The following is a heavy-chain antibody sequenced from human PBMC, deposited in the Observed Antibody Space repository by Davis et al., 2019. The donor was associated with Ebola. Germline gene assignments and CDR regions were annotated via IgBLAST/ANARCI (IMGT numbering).Heavy chain of an antibody. CDR3: AKVVLELQTN. J-gene: IGHJ4*02. V-gene: IGHV4-59*01. D-gene: IGHD1-7*01. CDR2: IYYSGST. Sequence: SETLSLTCTVSGGYISGYYWSWIRQPPGKGLEWIGYIYYSGSTNYNPSLKSRVTISVDTSKNQFSLKLSSVTAADTAVYYCAKVVLELQTNWGQGTLVTVSS. CDR1: GGYISGYY.